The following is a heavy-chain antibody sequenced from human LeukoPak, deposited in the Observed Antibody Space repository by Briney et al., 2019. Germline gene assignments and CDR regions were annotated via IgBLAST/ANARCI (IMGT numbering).Heavy chain of an antibody. CDR3: ARGPGWEWLVQDQDWYFDL. V-gene: IGHV4-31*03. CDR1: GVSISSGGYS. J-gene: IGHJ2*01. CDR2: IYYSGST. D-gene: IGHD6-19*01. Sequence: SETLSLTCTVTGVSISSGGYSWNWFRQLPGRGLEWIGYIYYSGSTYYNPSLKSRVTISVDTSKNQFSLKLSSVTAADTAVYYCARGPGWEWLVQDQDWYFDLWGRGTLVTVSS.